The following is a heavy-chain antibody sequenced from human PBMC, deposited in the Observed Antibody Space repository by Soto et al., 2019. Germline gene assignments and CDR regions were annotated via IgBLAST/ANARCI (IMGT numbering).Heavy chain of an antibody. CDR1: GGSLSGYY. V-gene: IGHV4-34*01. CDR3: ARVQECVVATH. D-gene: IGHD5-12*01. Sequence: QVQLQQWGAGLLKPSETLSLNCAVNGGSLSGYYWSWIRQPPGKGVDWIGEIKDGGYTNYSPSLKSRAPLSADTSNTQFPRRLISVSAAETGVYYCARVQECVVATHWDQGTLVTVSS. J-gene: IGHJ4*02. CDR2: IKDGGYT.